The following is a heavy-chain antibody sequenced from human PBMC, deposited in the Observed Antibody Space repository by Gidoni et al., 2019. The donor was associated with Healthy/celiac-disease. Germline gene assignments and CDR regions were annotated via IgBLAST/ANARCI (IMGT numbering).Heavy chain of an antibody. V-gene: IGHV3-30-3*01. CDR3: ARDGTEVYSSSSAQDGMDV. CDR2: ISYDGSNK. D-gene: IGHD6-6*01. Sequence: QVQLVESGGGVVQPGRSLRLSCAASGFTFSSYAMHWVRQAPGKGLGWVSVISYDGSNKYYADSVKGRFTISRDNSKNTLYLQMNSLRAEDTAVYYCARDGTEVYSSSSAQDGMDVWGQGTTVTVSS. J-gene: IGHJ6*02. CDR1: GFTFSSYA.